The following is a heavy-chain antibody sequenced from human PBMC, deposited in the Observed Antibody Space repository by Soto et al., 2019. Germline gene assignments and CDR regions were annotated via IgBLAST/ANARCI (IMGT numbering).Heavy chain of an antibody. CDR2: ISSSATSI. CDR1: GFTFSDCY. CDR3: ARGRPGTAAPYFDS. V-gene: IGHV3-11*01. J-gene: IGHJ4*02. Sequence: AGGSLRLSCAASGFTFSDCYMSWIRQAPGKGLEWVSYISSSATSIYYADSVKGRFTISRDNAKNSLYLQMNSLRVEDTAVYYCARGRPGTAAPYFDSWGQGTLVTVSS. D-gene: IGHD2-21*02.